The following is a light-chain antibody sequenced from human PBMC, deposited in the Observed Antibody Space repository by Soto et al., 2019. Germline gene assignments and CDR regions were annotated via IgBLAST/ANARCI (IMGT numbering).Light chain of an antibody. CDR1: QAIRNS. Sequence: DIQMTQSPSSLSASVGDRVTITCRASQAIRNSLAWYQQKPGKVPSLLIYAASTLQPGVPSRFSGSGSGTDFTLTISSLQLEDVETYYCKRYFSAPFTFGPGTKLGIK. CDR2: AAS. J-gene: IGKJ3*01. V-gene: IGKV1-27*01. CDR3: KRYFSAPFT.